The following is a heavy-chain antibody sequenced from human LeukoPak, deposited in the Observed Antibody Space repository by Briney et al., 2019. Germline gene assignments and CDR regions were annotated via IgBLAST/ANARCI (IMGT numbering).Heavy chain of an antibody. Sequence: PGGSLRLSCAASGFTFSNYAMSWVRQAPGKGLEWVSVISGSGGSTYYADSVKGRFTISRDNSKNTLYLQMNSLRVEDTAVYYCAKDSKSEGIAADSFDYWGQGTLVTVSS. CDR1: GFTFSNYA. V-gene: IGHV3-23*01. CDR2: ISGSGGST. D-gene: IGHD6-13*01. J-gene: IGHJ4*02. CDR3: AKDSKSEGIAADSFDY.